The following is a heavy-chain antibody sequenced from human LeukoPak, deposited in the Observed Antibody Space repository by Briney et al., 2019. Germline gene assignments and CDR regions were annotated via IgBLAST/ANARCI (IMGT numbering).Heavy chain of an antibody. CDR2: IKKDVNEN. Sequence: GGSLRLSCAASGFSFSSHWMTWIRQAPGKGLEWVASIKKDVNENYYVDSVKGRFTVSRDNAENTLYLQMNSLRVEDTAVYYCVRGGFMHAFDIWGQGTKVTVSS. CDR3: VRGGFMHAFDI. CDR1: GFSFSSHW. D-gene: IGHD3-16*01. J-gene: IGHJ3*02. V-gene: IGHV3-7*01.